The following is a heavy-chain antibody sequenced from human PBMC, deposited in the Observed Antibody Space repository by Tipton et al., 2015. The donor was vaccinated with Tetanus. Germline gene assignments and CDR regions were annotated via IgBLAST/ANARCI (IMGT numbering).Heavy chain of an antibody. CDR2: ISHSGSP. CDR3: AGSQWLDGFIFDY. Sequence: TLSLTCNVSGGSTTKDYWSWIRQSPGKTLEWIGYISHSGSPNYNPSLKSRATVSVDTSKNQFSLDLTSVTAADTGVYYCAGSQWLDGFIFDYWGQGSLVTVAS. V-gene: IGHV4-59*07. J-gene: IGHJ4*02. CDR1: GGSTTKDY. D-gene: IGHD6-19*01.